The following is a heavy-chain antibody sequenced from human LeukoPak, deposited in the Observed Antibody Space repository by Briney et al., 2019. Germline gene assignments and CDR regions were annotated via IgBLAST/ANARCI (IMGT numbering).Heavy chain of an antibody. J-gene: IGHJ4*02. D-gene: IGHD6-13*01. V-gene: IGHV3-30*18. Sequence: GGSLRLSCAASGFTFSSYGMHGVRQAPGKGLEGVAVISYDGSNKYYADSVKARFTISRDKSKNPLYLQMNSLRAEDTAVYYWAKDKWKQQLRYFDYWGQGTLVTVSS. CDR3: AKDKWKQQLRYFDY. CDR2: ISYDGSNK. CDR1: GFTFSSYG.